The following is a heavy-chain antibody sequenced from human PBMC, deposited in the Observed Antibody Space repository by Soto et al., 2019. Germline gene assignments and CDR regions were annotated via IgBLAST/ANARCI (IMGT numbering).Heavy chain of an antibody. CDR1: GGSISSINW. J-gene: IGHJ3*02. CDR3: ARDLRLRFAPIGVRGQWCAFDI. D-gene: IGHD3-16*01. Sequence: QVQLQESGPGLVKPSGTLSLTCAVSGGSISSINWWSWVRQPPGKGLEWIGEIYHSGSTNYNPSLKRRVSISVDKSKNHFSLTLSSVTAADTAVYYCARDLRLRFAPIGVRGQWCAFDIWGQGTMVTVSS. V-gene: IGHV4-4*02. CDR2: IYHSGST.